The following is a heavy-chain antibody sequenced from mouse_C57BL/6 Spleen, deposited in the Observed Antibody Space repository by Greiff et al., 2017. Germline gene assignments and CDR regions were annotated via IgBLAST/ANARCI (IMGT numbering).Heavy chain of an antibody. CDR3: ARGISTTVVVDY. CDR2: IDPSDSYT. D-gene: IGHD1-1*01. V-gene: IGHV1-50*01. J-gene: IGHJ2*01. CDR1: GYTFTSYW. Sequence: QVQLQQPGAELVKPGASVKLSCKASGYTFTSYWMQWVKQRPGQGLEWIGEIDPSDSYTNYNQKFKGKATLTVDTSSSTAYMQLSSLTSEDSAVYYCARGISTTVVVDYWGQGTTLTVYS.